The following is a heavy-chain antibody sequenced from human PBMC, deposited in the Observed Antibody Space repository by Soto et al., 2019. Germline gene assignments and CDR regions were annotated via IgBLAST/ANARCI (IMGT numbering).Heavy chain of an antibody. Sequence: QITLKESGPTLVKPTQTLTLTCTFSGFSLSTSGVGVGWIRQPPGKALELIALIYWDDDKRYSPSLKSRLTITKDTSNNQVVLTMTNMDPMDTATYSCAHHGVRQFGKSSYRRFDFWGQGTLVTVSS. V-gene: IGHV2-5*02. CDR2: IYWDDDK. J-gene: IGHJ4*02. CDR3: AHHGVRQFGKSSYRRFDF. D-gene: IGHD3-10*01. CDR1: GFSLSTSGVG.